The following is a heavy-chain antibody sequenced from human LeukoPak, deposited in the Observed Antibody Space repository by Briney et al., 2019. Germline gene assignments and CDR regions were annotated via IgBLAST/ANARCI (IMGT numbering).Heavy chain of an antibody. CDR1: GFTFSSYA. CDR3: ARVFGPRGAVAGPRAAHFDY. CDR2: ISYDGSNK. V-gene: IGHV3-30-3*01. Sequence: GSLRLSCAASGFTFSSYAMHWVRQAPGKGLEWVAVISYDGSNKYYADSVKGRFTISRDNSKNTLYLQMNSLRAEDTAVYYCARVFGPRGAVAGPRAAHFDYWGQGTLVTVSS. D-gene: IGHD6-19*01. J-gene: IGHJ4*02.